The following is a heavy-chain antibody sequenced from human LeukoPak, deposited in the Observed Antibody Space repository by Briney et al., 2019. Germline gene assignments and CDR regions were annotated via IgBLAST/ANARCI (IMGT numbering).Heavy chain of an antibody. CDR1: GGSISSSSYY. J-gene: IGHJ5*02. CDR2: IYYSGST. CDR3: ARHVDTTGTTLKRRPENWFDP. D-gene: IGHD1-1*01. Sequence: SETLSLTCTVSGGSISSSSYYWGWIRQPPGKGLEWIGSIYYSGSTYYNPSLKSRVTISVDTSKNQFSLQLSSVTAADTAVYYCARHVDTTGTTLKRRPENWFDPWGQGTLVTVSS. V-gene: IGHV4-39*01.